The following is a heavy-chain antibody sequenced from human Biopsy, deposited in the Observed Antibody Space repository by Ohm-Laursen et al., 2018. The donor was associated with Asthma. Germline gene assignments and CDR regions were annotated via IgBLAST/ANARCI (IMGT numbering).Heavy chain of an antibody. Sequence: SLRLSCAASGFTFGDYWMSWARQVPGKGLEWVANIKHDGTEKNHVDSLKGRFTVSRGNAKNSLYLQMDSLRAEDTAVYYCARTFHFWSPYHAEHYQLWGQGTLVTVSS. V-gene: IGHV3-7*01. D-gene: IGHD3-3*02. J-gene: IGHJ1*01. CDR3: ARTFHFWSPYHAEHYQL. CDR2: IKHDGTEK. CDR1: GFTFGDYW.